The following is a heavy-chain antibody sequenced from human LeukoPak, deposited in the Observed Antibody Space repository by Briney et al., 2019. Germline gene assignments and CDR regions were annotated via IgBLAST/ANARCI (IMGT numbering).Heavy chain of an antibody. CDR2: INHSGST. V-gene: IGHV4-34*01. CDR1: GGSFSGYY. J-gene: IGHJ4*02. Sequence: SETLSLTCAVYGGSFSGYYWSWIRQPPGKGLEWIGEINHSGSTNYNPSLKSRVTISVDTSKNQFSLKLSSVTAADTAVYYCASAGGYDSSGSPTDFDYWGQGTLVTVSS. D-gene: IGHD3-22*01. CDR3: ASAGGYDSSGSPTDFDY.